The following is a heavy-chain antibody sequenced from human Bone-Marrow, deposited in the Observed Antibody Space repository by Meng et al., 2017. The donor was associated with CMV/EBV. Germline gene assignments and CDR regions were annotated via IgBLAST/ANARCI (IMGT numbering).Heavy chain of an antibody. CDR2: INPNSGGT. J-gene: IGHJ6*01. D-gene: IGHD4-11*01. CDR3: ARDRLTPATSDYSNYHYYYYGMDV. Sequence: ASVKVSCKASGYTFTGYYMHWVRQAPGQGLEWMGWINPNSGGTNYAQKFQGRVTMTRDTSISTAYMELSRLRSDDTAVYYCARDRLTPATSDYSNYHYYYYGMDVWGQGTTVTVSS. CDR1: GYTFTGYY. V-gene: IGHV1-2*02.